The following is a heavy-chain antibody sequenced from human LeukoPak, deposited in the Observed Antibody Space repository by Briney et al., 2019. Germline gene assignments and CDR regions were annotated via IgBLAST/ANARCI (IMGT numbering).Heavy chain of an antibody. J-gene: IGHJ4*02. D-gene: IGHD3-10*01. Sequence: PGGSLRLSCAASGFTFDDYAMHWVRQAPGKGLEWVANIKQDGSEKYYVDSVKGRFTVSRDNAKNSLYLQMNNLRAEDTAVYYCARGGSYYVYWGQGTLVTVSS. CDR3: ARGGSYYVY. CDR2: IKQDGSEK. CDR1: GFTFDDYA. V-gene: IGHV3-7*01.